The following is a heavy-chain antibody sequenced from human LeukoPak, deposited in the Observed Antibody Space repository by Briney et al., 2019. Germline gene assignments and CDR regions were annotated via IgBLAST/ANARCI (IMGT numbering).Heavy chain of an antibody. CDR2: ISSSSSYI. V-gene: IGHV3-21*01. J-gene: IGHJ4*02. Sequence: KPGGSLRLSCAASGFTFSSYSMNWVRQAPGKGLEWVSSISSSSSYIYYADSVKGRFTISRDNAKNSLYLQMNSLRAEDTAVYYCARDLGRGGSYLYWGQGTLVTVSS. CDR3: ARDLGRGGSYLY. CDR1: GFTFSSYS. D-gene: IGHD1-26*01.